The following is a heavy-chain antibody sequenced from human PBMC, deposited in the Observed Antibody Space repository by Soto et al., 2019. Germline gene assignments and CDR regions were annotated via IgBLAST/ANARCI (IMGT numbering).Heavy chain of an antibody. J-gene: IGHJ2*01. V-gene: IGHV3-48*01. CDR3: ARDRTPPYGDCWYFDL. CDR1: GFTFSSYS. D-gene: IGHD4-17*01. CDR2: ISSSSSTI. Sequence: EVQLVESGGGLVQPGGSLRLSCAASGFTFSSYSMNWVRQARGKGLEWVSYISSSSSTIYYADSVKGRFTISRDNAKNSLYLQMNSLRAEDTAVVYCARDRTPPYGDCWYFDLWGRGTLVTVSS.